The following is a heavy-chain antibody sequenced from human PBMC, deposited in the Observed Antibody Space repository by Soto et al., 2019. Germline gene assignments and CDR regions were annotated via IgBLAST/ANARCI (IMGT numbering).Heavy chain of an antibody. V-gene: IGHV1-18*01. Sequence: ASVKVSCKASGYTFTSYGISWVRQAPGQGLEWMGWISAYNGNTNYAQKLQGRVTMTTDTSTSTAYMELRSLRSDDTAVYYCARDFTVRPHGGPDYWGQGTLVTVSS. CDR3: ARDFTVRPHGGPDY. CDR2: ISAYNGNT. D-gene: IGHD4-4*01. J-gene: IGHJ4*02. CDR1: GYTFTSYG.